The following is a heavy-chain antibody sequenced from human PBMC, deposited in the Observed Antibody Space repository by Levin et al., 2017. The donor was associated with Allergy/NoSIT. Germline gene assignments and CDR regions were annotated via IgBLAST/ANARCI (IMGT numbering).Heavy chain of an antibody. V-gene: IGHV3-15*01. D-gene: IGHD3-10*01. CDR3: TTVRTMIRRVISYVFVY. Sequence: GGSLRLSCAASGFTFSNAWMSWVRQAPGKGLEWVGHIKSKTDGGTTDYAAPVKGRFTISRDDAKNTLYLQMNSVKTEDTGVYYCTTVRTMIRRVISYVFVYWGQGTLVTVSS. J-gene: IGHJ4*02. CDR1: GFTFSNAW. CDR2: IKSKTDGGTT.